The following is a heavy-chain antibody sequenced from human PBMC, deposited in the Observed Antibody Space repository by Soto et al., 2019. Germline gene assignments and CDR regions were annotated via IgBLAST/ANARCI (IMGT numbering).Heavy chain of an antibody. CDR3: ASKGWHLLPFDY. D-gene: IGHD6-19*01. J-gene: IGHJ4*02. Sequence: SETLSLTCAVYGGSFSGYYWSWIRQPPGKGLEWIGEINHSGSTNYNPSLKSRVTISVDTSKNQFSLKLSSVTAADTAVYYCASKGWHLLPFDYWGQGTLVTVSS. CDR2: INHSGST. CDR1: GGSFSGYY. V-gene: IGHV4-34*01.